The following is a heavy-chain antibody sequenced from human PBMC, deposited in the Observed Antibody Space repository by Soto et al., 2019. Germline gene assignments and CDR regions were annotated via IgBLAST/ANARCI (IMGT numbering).Heavy chain of an antibody. D-gene: IGHD6-6*01. Sequence: SETLSLTCTVSGGSISSSSYYWGWIRQPPGKGLEWIGSIYYSGSTYYNPSLKSRVTISVDTSKNQFSLKLSSVTAADTAVYYCARAGAARWYFDYWGQGTLVTVSS. CDR2: IYYSGST. J-gene: IGHJ4*02. V-gene: IGHV4-39*07. CDR3: ARAGAARWYFDY. CDR1: GGSISSSSYY.